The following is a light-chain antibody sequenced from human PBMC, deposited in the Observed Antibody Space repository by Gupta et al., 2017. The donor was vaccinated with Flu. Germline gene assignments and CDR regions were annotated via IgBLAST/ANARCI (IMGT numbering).Light chain of an antibody. Sequence: QSALTQPASVSGSPGQSITISCTGTSSDVGGYNYVSWYQQHPGKAPKLMIYEVSNRPSGVSNRFSGSKSGNTASLTISGLQAEDEAYYYCSSYTSSSTLVFGGGTKL. J-gene: IGLJ3*02. CDR2: EVS. CDR3: SSYTSSSTLV. V-gene: IGLV2-14*01. CDR1: SSDVGGYNY.